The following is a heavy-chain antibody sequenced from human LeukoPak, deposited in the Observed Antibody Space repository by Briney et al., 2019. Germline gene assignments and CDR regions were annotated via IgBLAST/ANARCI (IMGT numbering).Heavy chain of an antibody. CDR2: INHSGST. Sequence: SETLSLTCAVYGGSFSGYYWSWIRQPPGKGLEWIGEINHSGSTNYNPSLKSRVTISVDTSKNQFSLKLSSVTAADTAVYYCARESAYYYDKGDYWGQGTLVPVSS. CDR3: ARESAYYYDKGDY. D-gene: IGHD3-22*01. CDR1: GGSFSGYY. J-gene: IGHJ4*02. V-gene: IGHV4-34*01.